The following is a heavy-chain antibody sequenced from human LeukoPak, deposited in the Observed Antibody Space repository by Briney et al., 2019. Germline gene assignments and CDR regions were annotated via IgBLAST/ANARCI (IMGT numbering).Heavy chain of an antibody. V-gene: IGHV3-48*04. Sequence: GGSLRLSCVASGLTFSSYSMKWVRQAPGKGLEWVSYISSSGSNIYHADSVKGRFTISRDNAKNSLYLQMNSLRAEDTAVYYCATGNWSGCFDYWGQGTLVTVSS. CDR3: ATGNWSGCFDY. CDR2: ISSSGSNI. D-gene: IGHD2-15*01. CDR1: GLTFSSYS. J-gene: IGHJ4*02.